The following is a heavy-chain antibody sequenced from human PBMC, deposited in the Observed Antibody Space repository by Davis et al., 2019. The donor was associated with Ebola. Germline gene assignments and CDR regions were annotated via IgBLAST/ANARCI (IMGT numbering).Heavy chain of an antibody. CDR2: FDPEDGEA. D-gene: IGHD2-21*01. CDR3: AIGGIKGGFDY. Sequence: AASVKVSCKVSGYTLAELSIHWVRQAPGKGLEWMGSFDPEDGEAIYAQKFQGRVTMTEDTSTATAHMELSILRSEDTAIDYGAIGGIKGGFDYWGRGTLVTVSS. J-gene: IGHJ4*02. V-gene: IGHV1-24*01. CDR1: GYTLAELS.